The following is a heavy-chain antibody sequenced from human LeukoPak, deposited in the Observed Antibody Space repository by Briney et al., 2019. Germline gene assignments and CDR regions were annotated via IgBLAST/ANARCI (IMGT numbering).Heavy chain of an antibody. CDR3: ARVRGYCSGGSCTARFDP. D-gene: IGHD2-15*01. J-gene: IGHJ5*02. Sequence: SETLSLTCAVYGGSFSGYYWSWLRQPPGQGLEWIGEINHSGSTNYNPSLKSRVTISVDTSKNQFSLKLSSVTAADTAVYYCARVRGYCSGGSCTARFDPWGQGTLVTVSS. CDR1: GGSFSGYY. CDR2: INHSGST. V-gene: IGHV4-34*01.